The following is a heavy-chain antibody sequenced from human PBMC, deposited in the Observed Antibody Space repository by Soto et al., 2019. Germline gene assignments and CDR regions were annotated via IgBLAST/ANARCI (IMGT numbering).Heavy chain of an antibody. Sequence: QITLKESGPTLVKPTQTLTLTCTFSGFSLSTSGVGVGWIRQPPGKALEWLALIYWDDDKRYSPYLKSRLTITKDTSKNQVVLTMTNMDPVDTATYYCAHVDVYGPTSGYWGQGTLVTVSS. D-gene: IGHD4-17*01. CDR1: GFSLSTSGVG. V-gene: IGHV2-5*02. CDR2: IYWDDDK. J-gene: IGHJ4*02. CDR3: AHVDVYGPTSGY.